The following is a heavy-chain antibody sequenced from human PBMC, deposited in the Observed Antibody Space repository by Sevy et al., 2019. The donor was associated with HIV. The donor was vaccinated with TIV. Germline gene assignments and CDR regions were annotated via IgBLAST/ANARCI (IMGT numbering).Heavy chain of an antibody. CDR2: ISAYNGNT. Sequence: ASVKVSCKASGYTFTSDGISWVRQAPGQGLEGMGWISAYNGNTNYAQKLQGRVTMTTDTSTSTAYMELRSLRYDDTAVYYCARGVTQLLLGAFDIWGQGTMVTVSS. V-gene: IGHV1-18*01. CDR3: ARGVTQLLLGAFDI. D-gene: IGHD6-13*01. J-gene: IGHJ3*02. CDR1: GYTFTSDG.